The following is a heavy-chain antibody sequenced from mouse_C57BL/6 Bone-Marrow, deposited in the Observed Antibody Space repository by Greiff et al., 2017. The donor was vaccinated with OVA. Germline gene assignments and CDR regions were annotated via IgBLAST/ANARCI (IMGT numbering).Heavy chain of an antibody. CDR1: GYTFTDYN. J-gene: IGHJ3*01. CDR2: INSNNGGT. CDR3: ARGGYYDYDGGAWFAY. V-gene: IGHV1-18*01. Sequence: EVQLQQSGPELAKPGASVKIPCKASGYTFTDYNMDWVKQSHGKSLEWIGDINSNNGGTIYNQKFKGKATLTVDKSSSTAYMELLSLTSEDTAVYYCARGGYYDYDGGAWFAYWGQGTLVTVSA. D-gene: IGHD2-4*01.